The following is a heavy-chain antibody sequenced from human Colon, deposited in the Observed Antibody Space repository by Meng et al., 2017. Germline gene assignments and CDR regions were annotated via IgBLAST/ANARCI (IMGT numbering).Heavy chain of an antibody. CDR3: ARDHGYSYGLPLDY. CDR1: GDSVSSNTAA. Sequence: QVQLQQSGPGLVKPSQTLSPNCVISGDSVSSNTAARNWIRQSPSRGLEWLGRTYYRSKWYNEYAVSVKSRMTFNADTSKNQVSLQVNSVTPEDTAVYYCARDHGYSYGLPLDYWGQGILVTVSS. V-gene: IGHV6-1*01. D-gene: IGHD5-18*01. CDR2: TYYRSKWYN. J-gene: IGHJ4*02.